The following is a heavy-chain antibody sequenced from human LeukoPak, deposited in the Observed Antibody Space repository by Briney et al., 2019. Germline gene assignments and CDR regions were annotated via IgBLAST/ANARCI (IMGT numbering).Heavy chain of an antibody. CDR1: GLNFDDSA. V-gene: IGHV3-43*02. CDR2: ISADGGST. Sequence: GGSLRLSCVASGLNFDDSAMHWVRQALGKGLEWVSLISADGGSTFSADSVKGRFSISRDNSKNSLYLQMNSLRSEDTAMYYCAKESGKFDYWGQGTLVAVPS. CDR3: AKESGKFDY. J-gene: IGHJ4*02.